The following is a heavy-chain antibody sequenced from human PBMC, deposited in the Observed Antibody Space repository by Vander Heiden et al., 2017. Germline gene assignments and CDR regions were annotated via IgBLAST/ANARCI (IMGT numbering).Heavy chain of an antibody. CDR3: ASGGCGGSCDVYWFDH. CDR1: GFTFSSYG. V-gene: IGHV3-33*03. Sequence: QVQLVESGGGVVQPGRSLRLSCAASGFTFSSYGMHRVRWVPGVGGEGMECVAYDGNDKNNADSGKCVLGSFSNNSDNSMNLQMHRMSSQNTDVSYGASGGCGGSCDVYWFDHWGQGTLVTVAS. D-gene: IGHD2-15*01. CDR2: VAYDGNDK. J-gene: IGHJ5*02.